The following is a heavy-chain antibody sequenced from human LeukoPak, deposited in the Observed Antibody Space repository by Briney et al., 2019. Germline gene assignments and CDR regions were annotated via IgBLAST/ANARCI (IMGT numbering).Heavy chain of an antibody. J-gene: IGHJ5*02. Sequence: GESLKISCKGSGYIFINNWIGWASQMPGKGLEWMGLIYPDDSDTRYTPSFQGQVTISVDKSISTAYLQWSSLKASDSAIYYCAGQDLESRARNVKTSRAWVDPWGQGTLVTVSS. V-gene: IGHV5-51*01. D-gene: IGHD5/OR15-5a*01. CDR1: GYIFINNW. CDR3: AGQDLESRARNVKTSRAWVDP. CDR2: IYPDDSDT.